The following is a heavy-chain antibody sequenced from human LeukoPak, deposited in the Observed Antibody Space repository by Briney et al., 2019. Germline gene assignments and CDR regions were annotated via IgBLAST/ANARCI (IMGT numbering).Heavy chain of an antibody. CDR3: ARVSQGRRYYYYYAMDV. CDR1: GYTLTELS. Sequence: ASVKVSCKVSGYTLTELSMHWVRQAPGKGLEWMGGFDPEDGETIYAQKFQGRVTMTEDTSTDTAYMELSSLRSEDTAVYFCARVSQGRRYYYYYAMDVWGQGTTVTVSS. V-gene: IGHV1-24*01. D-gene: IGHD2-15*01. CDR2: FDPEDGET. J-gene: IGHJ6*02.